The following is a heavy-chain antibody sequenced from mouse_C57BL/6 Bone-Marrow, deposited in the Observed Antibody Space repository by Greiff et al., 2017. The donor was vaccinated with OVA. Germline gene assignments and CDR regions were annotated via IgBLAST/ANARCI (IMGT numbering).Heavy chain of an antibody. CDR3: ATLVRNY. CDR1: GYTFTSYW. V-gene: IGHV1-64*01. J-gene: IGHJ2*01. Sequence: QVQLQQSGAELVKPGASLKLSCKASGYTFTSYWMHWVQQRPGQGLEWIGMIHPNSGSTYYNENFKSKVILTVDKSTSTVYMQLSSLTSEDSAVYYCATLVRNYGGQGTTLTVSA. D-gene: IGHD2-13*01. CDR2: IHPNSGST.